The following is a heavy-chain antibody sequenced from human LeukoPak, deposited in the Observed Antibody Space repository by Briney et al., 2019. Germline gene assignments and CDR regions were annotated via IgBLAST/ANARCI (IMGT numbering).Heavy chain of an antibody. CDR2: MNPNSGNT. V-gene: IGHV1-8*01. D-gene: IGHD6-19*01. CDR1: GYTFTSYD. CDR3: ARDLRWLVRNYYYGMDV. J-gene: IGHJ6*02. Sequence: ASVKVSCKASGYTFTSYDINWVRQATGQGLEWMGWMNPNSGNTGYAQKFQGRVTMTRNTSISTAYMELSSLRSEVTAVYYCARDLRWLVRNYYYGMDVWGQGTTVTVSS.